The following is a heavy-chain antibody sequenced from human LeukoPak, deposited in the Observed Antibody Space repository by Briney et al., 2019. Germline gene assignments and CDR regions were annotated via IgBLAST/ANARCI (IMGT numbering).Heavy chain of an antibody. CDR2: ISSNGGST. Sequence: GGSLRLSCAASGFTFSSYAMHWVRQAPGKGLEYVSAISSNGGSTYYAKSVKGRFTISRDNSKNTLYLQMGSLRAEDMAVYYCARADKRNWFDTWGQGTLVTVSS. CDR3: ARADKRNWFDT. V-gene: IGHV3-64*01. J-gene: IGHJ5*02. D-gene: IGHD3-9*01. CDR1: GFTFSSYA.